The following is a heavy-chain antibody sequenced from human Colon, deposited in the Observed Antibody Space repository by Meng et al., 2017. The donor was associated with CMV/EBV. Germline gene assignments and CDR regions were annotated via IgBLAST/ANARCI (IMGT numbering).Heavy chain of an antibody. CDR3: AARRDGSAYS. D-gene: IGHD3-22*01. Sequence: CEAFGSKLSSWAMSWDRQAPGKGRGWSAAISGSGHSNTFYADAVKGRFAISRDNSENTLYLQLNSLRVEGTALYYWAARRDGSAYSWGQGTLVTVSS. V-gene: IGHV3-23*01. J-gene: IGHJ5*02. CDR1: GSKLSSWA. CDR2: ISGSGHSNT.